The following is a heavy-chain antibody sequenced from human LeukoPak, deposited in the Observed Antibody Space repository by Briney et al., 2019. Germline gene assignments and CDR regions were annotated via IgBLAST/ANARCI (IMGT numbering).Heavy chain of an antibody. V-gene: IGHV1-18*01. CDR1: GYTFTSYG. Sequence: ASVKVSCKASGYTFTSYGISWVRQAPGQGLEWVGWISAYNGNTNYAQKLQGRVTMTTNTSTSTAYMELRSLRSDDTAVYYCARQPDHCSGGSCYYMDVWGKGTTVTVSS. J-gene: IGHJ6*03. CDR3: ARQPDHCSGGSCYYMDV. D-gene: IGHD2-15*01. CDR2: ISAYNGNT.